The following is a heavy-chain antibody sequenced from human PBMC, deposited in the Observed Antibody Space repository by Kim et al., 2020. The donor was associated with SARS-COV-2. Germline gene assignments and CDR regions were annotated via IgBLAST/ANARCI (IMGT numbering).Heavy chain of an antibody. D-gene: IGHD3-10*01. CDR3: ARDQGGYYGSGSPYYYYYGMDV. J-gene: IGHJ6*02. CDR2: IYYSGST. CDR1: GGSISSYY. V-gene: IGHV4-59*01. Sequence: SETLSLTCTVSGGSISSYYWSWIRQPPGKGLEWIGYIYYSGSTNYNPSLKSRVTISVDTSKNQFSLKLSSVTAADTAVYYCARDQGGYYGSGSPYYYYYGMDVWGQGTTVTVSS.